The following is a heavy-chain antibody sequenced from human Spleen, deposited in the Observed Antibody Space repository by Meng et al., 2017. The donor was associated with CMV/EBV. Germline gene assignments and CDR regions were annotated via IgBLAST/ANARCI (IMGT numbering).Heavy chain of an antibody. CDR2: ITGSGSAT. D-gene: IGHD3-10*01. J-gene: IGHJ4*02. CDR1: GFTFNGYA. Sequence: LRLSCAVSGFTFNGYAMSWVRQAPGKGLESVSSITGSGSATFYADSVKGRFTVSRDNSRNTLFLQMKSLRAEDTAVYYCAKEGSGLDYWGQGTLVTVSS. CDR3: AKEGSGLDY. V-gene: IGHV3-23*01.